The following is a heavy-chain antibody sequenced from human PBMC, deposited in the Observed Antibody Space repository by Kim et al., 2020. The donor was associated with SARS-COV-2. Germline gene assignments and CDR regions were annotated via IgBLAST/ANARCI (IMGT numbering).Heavy chain of an antibody. J-gene: IGHJ6*02. Sequence: YNSSLKSRVTIAVDTPKNQLSLKLSSVTSADTAVYYCARHVTTYYYGMDVWGQWTSVTVSS. V-gene: IGHV4-39*01. D-gene: IGHD4-17*01. CDR3: ARHVTTYYYGMDV.